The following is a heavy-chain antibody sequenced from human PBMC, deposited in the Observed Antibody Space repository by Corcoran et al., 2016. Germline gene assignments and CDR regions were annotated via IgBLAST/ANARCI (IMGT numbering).Heavy chain of an antibody. CDR3: ARGETVEMATIIRY. J-gene: IGHJ4*02. Sequence: QVQLVESGGGVVQPGRSLRLSCAASGFTFSSYGMHWVRQAPGKGLEWVAVISYDGSNKYYADYVKGRFTISRDNSKNTLYLQMNSLGAADTAVYDCARGETVEMATIIRYWGQGTLVTVSS. V-gene: IGHV3-30*03. CDR1: GFTFSSYG. CDR2: ISYDGSNK. D-gene: IGHD5-12*01.